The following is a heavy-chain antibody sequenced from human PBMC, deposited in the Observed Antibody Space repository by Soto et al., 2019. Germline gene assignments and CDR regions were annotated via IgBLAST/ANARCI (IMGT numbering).Heavy chain of an antibody. CDR3: AREIVVARGASYFDY. D-gene: IGHD2-2*01. V-gene: IGHV3-7*04. CDR2: IKQDGGEK. CDR1: GFTFSSYW. J-gene: IGHJ4*02. Sequence: EVQLVESGGNLVQPGGSLRFSCVASGFTFSSYWMTWVRQAPGKGLEWVGNIKQDGGEKNYVDSVKGRFTISRDNAKKSVDLQMNRLSAEDTAVYYCAREIVVARGASYFDYWGPGTLVTVSS.